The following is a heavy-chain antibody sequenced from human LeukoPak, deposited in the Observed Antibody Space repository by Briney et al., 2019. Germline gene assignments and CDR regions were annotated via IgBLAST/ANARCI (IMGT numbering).Heavy chain of an antibody. D-gene: IGHD4-17*01. Sequence: ASVKVSCKASGYTFTSFGINWVRRAPGQGLEWMGWISAYNGNTNYAQKLQGRVTMTTDTSTNTAYMELRSLRSDDTAIYYCAGAVTVTTGPLGYWGQGTLVTVSS. V-gene: IGHV1-18*01. CDR3: AGAVTVTTGPLGY. J-gene: IGHJ4*02. CDR1: GYTFTSFG. CDR2: ISAYNGNT.